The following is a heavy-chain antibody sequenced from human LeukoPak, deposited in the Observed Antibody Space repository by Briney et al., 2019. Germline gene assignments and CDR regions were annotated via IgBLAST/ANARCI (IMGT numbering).Heavy chain of an antibody. CDR2: INPSGGST. D-gene: IGHD2-2*01. CDR3: AREGGGEVVPAAYRFDY. J-gene: IGHJ4*02. V-gene: IGHV1-46*01. CDR1: GYTFTSYY. Sequence: ASVKVSCKASGYTFTSYYMHWVRQAPGQGLEWMGIINPSGGSTSYAQKFQGRVTMTRDTSTSTVYMELSSLRSEDTAVYYCAREGGGEVVPAAYRFDYWGQGTLVTVSS.